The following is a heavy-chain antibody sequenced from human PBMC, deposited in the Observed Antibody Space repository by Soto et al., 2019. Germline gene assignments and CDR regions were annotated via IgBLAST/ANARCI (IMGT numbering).Heavy chain of an antibody. CDR3: ARVTYSSGWGAGGYYYYYGMDV. V-gene: IGHV4-59*01. J-gene: IGHJ6*02. CDR1: GGSISSYY. Sequence: LSLTCTVSGGSISSYYWSWIRQPPGKGLEWIGYIYYSGSTNYNPSLKSRVTISVDTSKNQFSLKLSSVTAADTAVYYCARVTYSSGWGAGGYYYYYGMDVWGQGTTVTVSS. D-gene: IGHD6-19*01. CDR2: IYYSGST.